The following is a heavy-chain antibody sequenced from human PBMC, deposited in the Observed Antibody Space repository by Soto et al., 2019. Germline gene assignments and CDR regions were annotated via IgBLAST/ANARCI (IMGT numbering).Heavy chain of an antibody. Sequence: QVQLVESGGGVVQPGRSLRLSCAASGFTFSSYAMHWVRQAPGKGLEWVAVISYDGSNKYYADSVKGRFTISRDNSKNTVYLQMNSLRAEDTAVYYCASLLYYDSSGSNDYWGQGTLVTVSS. D-gene: IGHD3-22*01. J-gene: IGHJ4*02. V-gene: IGHV3-30-3*01. CDR3: ASLLYYDSSGSNDY. CDR2: ISYDGSNK. CDR1: GFTFSSYA.